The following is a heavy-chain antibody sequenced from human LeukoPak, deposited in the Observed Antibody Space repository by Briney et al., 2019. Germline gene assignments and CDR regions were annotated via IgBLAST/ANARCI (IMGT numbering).Heavy chain of an antibody. J-gene: IGHJ4*02. CDR3: ARDPPLGDWGMFDC. D-gene: IGHD2-21*01. Sequence: SQTLSLTCAISGDSVSSDIAAWNWIRQSPSRGLECLGRTYYRSRWYNDYAPSVKSRITIDPDTSKNQFSLQLDSVTPEDTAVYYCARDPPLGDWGMFDCWGQGTLVTVSP. V-gene: IGHV6-1*01. CDR2: TYYRSRWYN. CDR1: GDSVSSDIAA.